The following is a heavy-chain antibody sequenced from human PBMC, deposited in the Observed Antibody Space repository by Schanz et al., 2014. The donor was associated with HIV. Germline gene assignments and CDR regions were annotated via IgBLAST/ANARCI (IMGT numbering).Heavy chain of an antibody. Sequence: QVQLVESGGGVVQPGRSLRLSCAASGFTFRSYGMHWVRQAPGKGLEWVANIKEDGSEKYHADSVKGRFTISRDNSKNTLYLQMNSLGAEDTAVYYCARVFGRTYGLPDYWGQGTLVTVSS. CDR2: IKEDGSEK. J-gene: IGHJ4*02. CDR3: ARVFGRTYGLPDY. CDR1: GFTFRSYG. V-gene: IGHV3-33*01. D-gene: IGHD3-10*01.